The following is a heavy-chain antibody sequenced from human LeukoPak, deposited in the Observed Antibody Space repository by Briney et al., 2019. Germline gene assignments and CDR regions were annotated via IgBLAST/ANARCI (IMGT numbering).Heavy chain of an antibody. CDR3: AKKLSYCSSTSCYLPNYYYGMDV. CDR1: GFTFSSYA. V-gene: IGHV3-23*01. D-gene: IGHD2-2*01. Sequence: GGSLRLSCAASGFTFSSYAMRWVRQAPGKGLEWVSAISGSGGSTYYADSVKGRFTISRDNSKNTLYLQMNSLRAEDTAVYYCAKKLSYCSSTSCYLPNYYYGMDVWGQGTTVTVSS. CDR2: ISGSGGST. J-gene: IGHJ6*02.